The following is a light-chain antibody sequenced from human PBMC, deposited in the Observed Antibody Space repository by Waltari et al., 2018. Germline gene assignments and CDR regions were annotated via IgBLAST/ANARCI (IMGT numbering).Light chain of an antibody. V-gene: IGLV8-61*01. CDR3: SMYMGSGVWV. CDR2: KGI. J-gene: IGLJ3*02. CDR1: SGAVSSTAY. Sequence: QTVVTQEPSLSVSPGGTVPLTCALRSGAVSSTAYPTWYQQTPGQPPRTLVYKGISRSSGFPDRFSGSILGNTAALTITGAQADDESDYYCSMYMGSGVWVFGGGTKLTVL.